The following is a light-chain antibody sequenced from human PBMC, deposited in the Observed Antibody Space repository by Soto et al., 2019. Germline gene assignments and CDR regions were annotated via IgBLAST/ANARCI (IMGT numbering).Light chain of an antibody. J-gene: IGKJ2*01. CDR3: QQYNKWPSYT. Sequence: EIVMTQSPATLSVSPGERATLSCRASQSVSSNLAWYQQKPGQAPRLLIYGASTRATGIPARFSGSGSGTEFTLTISSLQSEDFAVYYCQQYNKWPSYTFGQGTKVDI. CDR1: QSVSSN. V-gene: IGKV3-15*01. CDR2: GAS.